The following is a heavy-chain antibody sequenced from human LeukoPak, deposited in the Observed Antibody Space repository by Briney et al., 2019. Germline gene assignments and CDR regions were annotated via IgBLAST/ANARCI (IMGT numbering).Heavy chain of an antibody. V-gene: IGHV4-39*01. Sequence: SETLSLTCTVSGGTISSSSYYWGWIRQPPGKELDWISSIYYSGSTYYNPSLRSRVTISVDTSKNQFPLKMSSVTAADPALYYCARVRVGGTFYYFDYWGQGTLVTVSS. CDR3: ARVRVGGTFYYFDY. CDR1: GGTISSSSYY. J-gene: IGHJ4*02. CDR2: IYYSGST. D-gene: IGHD2/OR15-2a*01.